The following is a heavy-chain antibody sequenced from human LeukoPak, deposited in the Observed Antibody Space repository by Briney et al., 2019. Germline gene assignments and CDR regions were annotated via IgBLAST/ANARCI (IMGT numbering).Heavy chain of an antibody. D-gene: IGHD3-3*01. CDR2: IYYSGTT. Sequence: SETLSLTCTVSAGSVNSGSYYWGWIRQPPGKGLEWIGSIYYSGTTYYNPSLRSRVTISLDTSKNQFSLKVSSVIAADTAVYYCARGLRFLEWYNWFDPWGQGTLVTVSS. CDR1: AGSVNSGSYY. J-gene: IGHJ5*02. V-gene: IGHV4-39*07. CDR3: ARGLRFLEWYNWFDP.